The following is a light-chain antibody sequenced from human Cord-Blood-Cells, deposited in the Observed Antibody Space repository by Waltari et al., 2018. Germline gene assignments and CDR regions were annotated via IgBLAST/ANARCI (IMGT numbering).Light chain of an antibody. CDR1: QGISSA. J-gene: IGKJ5*01. CDR3: QQFNSYPIT. V-gene: IGKV1-13*02. CDR2: DAS. Sequence: AIQLTQSPSSLSASVADRVTITCRASQGISSALAWYQQNPGKAPKLLIYDASRLESGVPSRFSGSGSGTDFTLTISSLQPEDFATYYCQQFNSYPITFGQGTRLEIK.